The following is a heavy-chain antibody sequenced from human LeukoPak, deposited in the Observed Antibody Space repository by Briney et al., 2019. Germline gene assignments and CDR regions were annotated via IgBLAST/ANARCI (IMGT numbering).Heavy chain of an antibody. J-gene: IGHJ4*02. Sequence: GGSLRLSCAASGFTFSEYYMIWIRQAPGKGLEWVADISSSGDIVSYRESVQGRFTISRDNAKDSLSLQLNSLRADDTAVYYCAREIVAGTFDYWGQGTLVTVSS. V-gene: IGHV3-11*01. CDR1: GFTFSEYY. D-gene: IGHD5-12*01. CDR2: ISSSGDIV. CDR3: AREIVAGTFDY.